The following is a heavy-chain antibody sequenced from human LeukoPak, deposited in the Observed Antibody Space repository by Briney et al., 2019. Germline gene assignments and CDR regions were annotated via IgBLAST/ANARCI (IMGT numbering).Heavy chain of an antibody. J-gene: IGHJ4*02. CDR2: IRNKANRYTT. D-gene: IGHD3-10*01. CDR1: GFIFSDQY. V-gene: IGHV3-72*01. CDR3: ARGYPYSASGSYD. Sequence: HPGGSLRLSCAASGFIFSDQYMDWVRQAPGKGLEWVGRIRNKANRYTTEYAASVKARFTISRDDSNNSLYLQMNSLKTEDTAVYHCARGYPYSASGSYDWGQGTLVTVSS.